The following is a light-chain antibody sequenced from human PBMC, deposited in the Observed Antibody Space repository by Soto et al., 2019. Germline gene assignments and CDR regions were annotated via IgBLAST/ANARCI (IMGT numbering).Light chain of an antibody. V-gene: IGLV2-11*01. CDR1: SSDVGGYNY. Sequence: QSALTQPRSVSGSPGQSVTISCTGTSSDVGGYNYVSWYQQHPGKAPKLVIYDVSKRPSGVPDRFSGSKSGNTASLTISGLQAEEAADYYCCSYAGNSLWVFGGGTKLTVL. CDR2: DVS. CDR3: CSYAGNSLWV. J-gene: IGLJ3*02.